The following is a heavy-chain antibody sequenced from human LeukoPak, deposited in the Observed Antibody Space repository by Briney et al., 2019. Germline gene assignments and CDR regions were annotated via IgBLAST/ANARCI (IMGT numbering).Heavy chain of an antibody. CDR2: INHSGST. J-gene: IGHJ5*02. CDR3: ARVVRQLVHQGGNWFDP. CDR1: GGSFSGYY. V-gene: IGHV4-34*01. Sequence: SETLSLTCAVYGGSFSGYYWSWIRQPPGKGLEWIGEINHSGSTNYNPSLKSRVTISVDTSKNQFSLKLSSVTAADTAVYYCARVVRQLVHQGGNWFDPWGQGTLVTVSS. D-gene: IGHD6-13*01.